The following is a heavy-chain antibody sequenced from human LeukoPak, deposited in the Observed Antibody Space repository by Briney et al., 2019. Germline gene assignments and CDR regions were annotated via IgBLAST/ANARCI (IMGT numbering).Heavy chain of an antibody. CDR3: AKGYYDSSGYPNWFDP. CDR2: ISGSGGST. V-gene: IGHV3-23*01. J-gene: IGHJ5*02. D-gene: IGHD3-22*01. Sequence: PGGFLRLSCAASGFTFSSYAMSWVRQASGKGLEWVSAISGSGGSTYYADSVKGRFTISRDNSKNTLYLQMNSLRAEDTAVCYCAKGYYDSSGYPNWFDPWGQGTLVTVSS. CDR1: GFTFSSYA.